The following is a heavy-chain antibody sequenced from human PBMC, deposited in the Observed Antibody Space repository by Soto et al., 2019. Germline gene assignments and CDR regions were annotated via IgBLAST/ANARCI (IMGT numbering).Heavy chain of an antibody. Sequence: EVQLVESGGGLVQPGGSLRLSCAASGFTFSSYWMSWVRQAPGKGLEWVANIKQDGSEKYYVDSVKGRFTISRDNAKNSLYLQMNSLRAEDTAVYYCARGQQGTIAVAGTGDYYYYGMDVWGQGTTVTVSS. CDR2: IKQDGSEK. CDR3: ARGQQGTIAVAGTGDYYYYGMDV. CDR1: GFTFSSYW. V-gene: IGHV3-7*03. D-gene: IGHD6-19*01. J-gene: IGHJ6*02.